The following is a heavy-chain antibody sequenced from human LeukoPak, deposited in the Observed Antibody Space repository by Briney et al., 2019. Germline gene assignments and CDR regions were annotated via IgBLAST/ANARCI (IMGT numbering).Heavy chain of an antibody. D-gene: IGHD4-11*01. J-gene: IGHJ3*02. CDR3: AREYGNYVDAFDI. Sequence: PSETLSLTCAVYGGSFSGYYWSWIRQPPGKGLEWIGEINHSGSTNYNPSLKSRVTISVDTSKNQFSLKLTSVTAADTAVYYCAREYGNYVDAFDIWGRGTMVTVSS. V-gene: IGHV4-34*01. CDR1: GGSFSGYY. CDR2: INHSGST.